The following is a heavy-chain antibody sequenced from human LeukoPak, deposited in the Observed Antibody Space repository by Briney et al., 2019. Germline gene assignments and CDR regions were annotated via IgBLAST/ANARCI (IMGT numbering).Heavy chain of an antibody. J-gene: IGHJ4*02. D-gene: IGHD3-10*01. CDR2: ISYDGSNK. Sequence: GGSLRLSCAASGFTFSSYGMRWVRQAPGKGLEWVAVISYDGSNKYYADSVKGRFTISRDNSKNTLYLQMNSLRAEDTAVYYCAKDPYGSGSYYISLQYYFDYWGQGTLVTVSS. CDR1: GFTFSSYG. V-gene: IGHV3-30*18. CDR3: AKDPYGSGSYYISLQYYFDY.